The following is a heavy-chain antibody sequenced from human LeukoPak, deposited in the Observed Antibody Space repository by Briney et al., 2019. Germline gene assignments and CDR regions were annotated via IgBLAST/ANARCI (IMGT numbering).Heavy chain of an antibody. J-gene: IGHJ4*02. CDR1: VGPISSGDYY. Sequence: SVTLSLTCTVSVGPISSGDYYWSWIRQPPGKGLDWIGYFYYSGSTYYHPSLKSRVTISVDTSKNQFSLKLSSVTAAGTAVYYCAMLPRELGRDTHTAMVTDYWGQGNLVTVSS. CDR2: FYYSGST. V-gene: IGHV4-30-4*01. D-gene: IGHD5-18*01. CDR3: AMLPRELGRDTHTAMVTDY.